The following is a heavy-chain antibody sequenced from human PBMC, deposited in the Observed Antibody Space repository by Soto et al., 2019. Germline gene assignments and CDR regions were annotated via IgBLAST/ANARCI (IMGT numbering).Heavy chain of an antibody. J-gene: IGHJ4*02. V-gene: IGHV4-30-4*08. D-gene: IGHD3-22*01. CDR2: IYYSGST. CDR1: GGSISSGGYY. CDR3: ARSSMIVVVFDY. Sequence: TVSGGSISSGGYYWSWIRQHPGKGLEWIGYIYYSGSTYYNPSLKSRVTISVDTSKNQFSLKLSSVTAADTAVYYCARSSMIVVVFDYWGQGTLVTVSS.